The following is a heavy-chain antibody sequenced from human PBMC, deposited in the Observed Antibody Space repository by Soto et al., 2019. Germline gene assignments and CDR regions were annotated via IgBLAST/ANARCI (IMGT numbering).Heavy chain of an antibody. CDR2: IIPIFGTA. J-gene: IGHJ5*02. CDR1: GGTFSSYA. CDR3: ARGEQQLVGAGWFDP. V-gene: IGHV1-69*12. D-gene: IGHD6-13*01. Sequence: QVQLVQSGAEVKKPGSSVKVSCKASGGTFSSYAISWVRQAPGQGLEWMGGIIPIFGTANYAQKFQGRVTITADESXLTAYMELSSLRSEDTAVYYCARGEQQLVGAGWFDPWGQGTLVTVSS.